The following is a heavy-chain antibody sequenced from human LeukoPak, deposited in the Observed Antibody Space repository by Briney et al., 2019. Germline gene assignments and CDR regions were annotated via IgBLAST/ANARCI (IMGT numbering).Heavy chain of an antibody. CDR2: IYYSGTT. V-gene: IGHV4-39*01. Sequence: SETLSLTCAVSGGSIRSSSYYWGWIRQPPGKGLEWIGSIYYSGTTYYNPSLKSRVTISVDTSKNQFSMNLNSVTAADTAVYYCATQVGAARTYFDYWGQGTLVTVSS. CDR3: ATQVGAARTYFDY. CDR1: GGSIRSSSYY. D-gene: IGHD6-6*01. J-gene: IGHJ4*02.